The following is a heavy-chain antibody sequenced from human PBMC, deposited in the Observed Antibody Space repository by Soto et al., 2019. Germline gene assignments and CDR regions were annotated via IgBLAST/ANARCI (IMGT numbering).Heavy chain of an antibody. Sequence: NPSETLSLTCTVSCGAVRDGSYYWAWLRQPPGKGLEWIGHIYHSGSTIYNPSLKSRVTISIDTSKSQFSLNLYSMTAADTAVYYCAGYNWNYYFDPWGQGTLVTVSS. CDR3: AGYNWNYYFDP. J-gene: IGHJ5*02. D-gene: IGHD1-7*01. CDR1: CGAVRDGSYY. V-gene: IGHV4-61*01. CDR2: IYHSGST.